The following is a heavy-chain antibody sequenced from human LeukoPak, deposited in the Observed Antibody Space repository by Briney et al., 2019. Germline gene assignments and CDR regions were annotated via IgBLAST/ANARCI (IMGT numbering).Heavy chain of an antibody. Sequence: QPGGSLRLSCAASGFTLSSYAMSWVRQAPGKGLEWVSAVTASAGNTYYADSVKGRFTISRDSSKNTLYLQVNSLRAEDTAVYYCAKGDYYGSGSTFKNGMDVWGQGTTVTVSS. V-gene: IGHV3-23*01. CDR2: VTASAGNT. CDR1: GFTLSSYA. CDR3: AKGDYYGSGSTFKNGMDV. J-gene: IGHJ6*02. D-gene: IGHD3-10*01.